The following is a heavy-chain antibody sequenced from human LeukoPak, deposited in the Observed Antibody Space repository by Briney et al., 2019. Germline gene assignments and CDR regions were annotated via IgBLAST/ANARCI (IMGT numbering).Heavy chain of an antibody. CDR1: GFTFRNYW. D-gene: IGHD1-26*01. CDR3: ARGGPTVGTDY. Sequence: GGSLRLSCAGSGFTFRNYWMNWVRQAPGKGLEWVANIKEDGSEKYYVDSVKGRFTVSRDNAKNSLYLQINSLRADDTAVYYCARGGPTVGTDYWGQGTLVTVSS. CDR2: IKEDGSEK. J-gene: IGHJ4*02. V-gene: IGHV3-7*01.